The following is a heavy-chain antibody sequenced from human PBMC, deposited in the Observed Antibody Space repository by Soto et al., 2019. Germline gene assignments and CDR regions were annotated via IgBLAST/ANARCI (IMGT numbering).Heavy chain of an antibody. CDR3: ARDRKSSSWYFDY. Sequence: GASVKVSCKASGGTFSSYAISWVRQAPGQGLEWMGWIIPIFGKTNYAQKFQGRVTMTTDESTSTAYMELRSLRSDDTAVYYCARDRKSSSWYFDYWGQGTLVTVSS. D-gene: IGHD6-13*01. J-gene: IGHJ4*02. CDR2: IIPIFGKT. CDR1: GGTFSSYA. V-gene: IGHV1-69*05.